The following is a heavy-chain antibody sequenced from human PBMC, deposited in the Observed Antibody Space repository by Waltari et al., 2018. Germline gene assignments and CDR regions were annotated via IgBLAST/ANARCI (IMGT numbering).Heavy chain of an antibody. CDR3: ARDYGSGTYYYMDV. D-gene: IGHD3-10*01. J-gene: IGHJ6*03. CDR1: GYSFPSYN. CDR2: MNPTSGST. Sequence: QVQLVQSGAEVKKPGASVKVSCKASGYSFPSYNFNWVRQAAGQGLEWMGWMNPTSGSTGYAQKFQDRVTITRNTSIGTAYMELRSLRSEDTAVYYCARDYGSGTYYYMDVWGKGTTVTVSS. V-gene: IGHV1-8*03.